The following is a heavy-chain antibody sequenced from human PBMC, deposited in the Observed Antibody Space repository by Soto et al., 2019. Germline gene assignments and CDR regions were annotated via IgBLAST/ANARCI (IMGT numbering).Heavy chain of an antibody. CDR2: IYYDGST. J-gene: IGHJ5*01. V-gene: IGHV4-30-4*08. D-gene: IGHD5-12*01. Sequence: SQTLSLTCTVSGGSISRPDHHWNCLRQPPGKGLEWIGYIYYDGSTSYNPSLKRRLAFSMDTSKAQFYLSVNSVTAADKDLYYFASARDYCGYEMGNRFDSCGPG. CDR3: ASARDYCGYEMGNRFDS. CDR1: GGSISRPDHH.